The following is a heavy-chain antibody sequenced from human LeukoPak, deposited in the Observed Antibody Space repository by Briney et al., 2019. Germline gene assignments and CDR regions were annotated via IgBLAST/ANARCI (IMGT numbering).Heavy chain of an antibody. Sequence: ASVKVSCKASGYTFTGYYMHWVRQAPGQGLEWMGWINPNSGGTNYAQKFQGRVTMTRDTPISTAYMELGRLRSDDTAVYYCARVDDYGFKWFDPWGQGTLVTVSS. V-gene: IGHV1-2*02. CDR1: GYTFTGYY. J-gene: IGHJ5*02. CDR3: ARVDDYGFKWFDP. D-gene: IGHD3-16*01. CDR2: INPNSGGT.